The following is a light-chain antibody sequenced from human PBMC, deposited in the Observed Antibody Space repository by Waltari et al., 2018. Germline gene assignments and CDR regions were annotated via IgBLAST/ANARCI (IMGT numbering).Light chain of an antibody. J-gene: IGKJ5*01. Sequence: IQLTQSPSSLSASVGDRVTITCRASQGISSNLAWYQQKPGKAPKLLITAASTLQSGVPLRFSVSGSGTDFTLTISSLQPEDFATYYCQQLNSYPITFGQGTRLEIK. CDR1: QGISSN. CDR3: QQLNSYPIT. CDR2: AAS. V-gene: IGKV1-9*01.